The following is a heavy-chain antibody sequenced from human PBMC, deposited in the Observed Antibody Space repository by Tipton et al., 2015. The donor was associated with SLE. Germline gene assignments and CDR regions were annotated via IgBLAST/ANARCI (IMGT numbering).Heavy chain of an antibody. D-gene: IGHD2-15*01. J-gene: IGHJ3*02. CDR3: AKERTLPCIGGSFTDAFDI. CDR1: GFTFSSYS. CDR2: ISGSGGST. Sequence: SLRLSCAASGFTFSSYSMNWVRQAPGKGLEWVSAISGSGGSTYYADSVKGRFTISRDNSKNTLYLQMNSLRAEDTAVYYCAKERTLPCIGGSFTDAFDIWGQGTMVPVSS. V-gene: IGHV3-23*01.